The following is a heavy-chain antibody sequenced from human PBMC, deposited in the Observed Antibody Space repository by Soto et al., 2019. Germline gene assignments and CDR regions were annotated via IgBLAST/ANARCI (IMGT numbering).Heavy chain of an antibody. Sequence: GASVKVSCKASGYTFTSYGISWVRQAPGQGLEWMGWISAYNGNTNYAQKLQGRVTMTTDTSTSTAYMELRSLRSDDTAVYYCARVRITIFGADPYYYGMDVWGQGTTVTVSS. D-gene: IGHD3-3*01. CDR1: GYTFTSYG. V-gene: IGHV1-18*01. J-gene: IGHJ6*02. CDR3: ARVRITIFGADPYYYGMDV. CDR2: ISAYNGNT.